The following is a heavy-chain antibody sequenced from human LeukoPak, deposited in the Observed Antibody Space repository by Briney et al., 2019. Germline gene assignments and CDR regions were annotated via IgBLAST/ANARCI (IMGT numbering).Heavy chain of an antibody. J-gene: IGHJ5*02. CDR3: ARDRWGAWFDP. CDR1: EFTVSNNY. CDR2: IYSGGST. D-gene: IGHD3-16*01. V-gene: IGHV3-66*01. Sequence: GGSLRLSCAASEFTVSNNYMSWVRQAPGEGLEWVSVIYSGGSTYYADSVKGRFTISRDNSKNTVYLQMNSLRAEDTAVYYCARDRWGAWFDPWGQGTLVTVSS.